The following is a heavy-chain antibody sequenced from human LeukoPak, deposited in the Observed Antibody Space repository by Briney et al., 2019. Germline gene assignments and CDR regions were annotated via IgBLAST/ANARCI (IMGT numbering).Heavy chain of an antibody. J-gene: IGHJ6*03. CDR2: INHSGST. Sequence: PSETLSLTCAVSGVSLSTTNWWVWLRQPPGKGLEWIGEINHSGSTNYNPSLKSRVTISVDTSKNQFSLKLSSVTAADTAVYYCARGVITMVRGVTYYYYYYMDVWGKGTTVTVSS. D-gene: IGHD3-10*01. CDR3: ARGVITMVRGVTYYYYYYMDV. CDR1: GVSLSTTNW. V-gene: IGHV4-4*02.